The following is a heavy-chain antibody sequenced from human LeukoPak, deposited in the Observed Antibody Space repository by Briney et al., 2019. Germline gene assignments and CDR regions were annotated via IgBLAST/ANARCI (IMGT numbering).Heavy chain of an antibody. CDR3: GGGGTYSQFDY. Sequence: SETLSLTCTVSGDSISTYYWSWIRQPPGKGLEWIGYMYYSGSTNYNPSLKSRVTISGDTSKNQFSLKLSSVTAADTAIYYCGGGGTYSQFDYWGRGTLVTVSS. CDR2: MYYSGST. D-gene: IGHD1-26*01. CDR1: GDSISTYY. J-gene: IGHJ4*02. V-gene: IGHV4-59*01.